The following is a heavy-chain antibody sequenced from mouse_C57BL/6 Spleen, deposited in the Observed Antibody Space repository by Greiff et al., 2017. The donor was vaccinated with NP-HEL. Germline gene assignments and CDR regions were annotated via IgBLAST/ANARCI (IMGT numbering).Heavy chain of an antibody. V-gene: IGHV1-80*01. D-gene: IGHD3-2*02. J-gene: IGHJ2*01. CDR1: GYAFSSYW. CDR2: IYHGDGDT. Sequence: VQLQQSGAELVKPGASVKISCKASGYAFSSYWMTWVKQTPGKGLEWIGQIYHGDGDTNYTGTFKGKATLTADKSSSTSYMQISSLTSEDSAVYCCARSGEDYWGQGTTLTVSS. CDR3: ARSGEDY.